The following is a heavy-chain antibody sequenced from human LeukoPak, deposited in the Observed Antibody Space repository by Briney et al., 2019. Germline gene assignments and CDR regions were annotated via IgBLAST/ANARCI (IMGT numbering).Heavy chain of an antibody. D-gene: IGHD2-2*01. CDR2: IIPIFGTA. Sequence: GASVKVSCKASGGTFSSYAISWVRQAPGQGLEWMGGIIPIFGTANYAQKFQGRVTITADESTSTACMELSSLRSEDTAVYYCARDVPATIRIGMDVWGQGTTVTVSS. J-gene: IGHJ6*02. CDR3: ARDVPATIRIGMDV. CDR1: GGTFSSYA. V-gene: IGHV1-69*01.